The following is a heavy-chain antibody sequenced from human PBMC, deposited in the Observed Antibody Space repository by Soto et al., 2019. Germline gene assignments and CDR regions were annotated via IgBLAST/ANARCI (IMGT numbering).Heavy chain of an antibody. CDR1: GGSISSSSYY. V-gene: IGHV4-39*01. CDR3: ARHQRIVVVAAKWPFDP. J-gene: IGHJ5*02. Sequence: PLETLSLTCTVSGGSISSSSYYWGWIRQPPGKGLEWIGSIYYSGSTYYNPSLKSRVTISVDTSKNQFSLKLSSVTAADTAVYYCARHQRIVVVAAKWPFDPWGQGTLVTVSS. CDR2: IYYSGST. D-gene: IGHD2-15*01.